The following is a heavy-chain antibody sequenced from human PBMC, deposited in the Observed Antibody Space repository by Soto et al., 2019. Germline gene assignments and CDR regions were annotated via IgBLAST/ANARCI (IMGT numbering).Heavy chain of an antibody. Sequence: SETLSLTCGVSGGSFSSFFWSWLRQSPGKGLEWMGEINHLGSTNYNPSLKRRVSISVDMSKNQFSLRLNSVTAADTAVYYCARGRRRGYSYGASLDYWGRGTLVTVSS. V-gene: IGHV4-34*01. D-gene: IGHD5-18*01. CDR1: GGSFSSFF. J-gene: IGHJ4*02. CDR3: ARGRRRGYSYGASLDY. CDR2: INHLGST.